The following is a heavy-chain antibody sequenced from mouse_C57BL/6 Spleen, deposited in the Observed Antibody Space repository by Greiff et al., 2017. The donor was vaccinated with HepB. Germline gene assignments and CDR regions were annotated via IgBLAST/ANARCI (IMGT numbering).Heavy chain of an antibody. CDR3: AKYYSKKDWYFDV. CDR2: ISYDGSN. D-gene: IGHD2-5*01. CDR1: GYSITSGYY. Sequence: ESGPGLVKPSQSLSLTCSVTGYSITSGYYWNWIRQFPGNKLEWMGYISYDGSNNYNPSLKNRISITRDTSKNQFFLKLNSVTTEDTATYYCAKYYSKKDWYFDVWGTGTTVTVSS. J-gene: IGHJ1*03. V-gene: IGHV3-6*01.